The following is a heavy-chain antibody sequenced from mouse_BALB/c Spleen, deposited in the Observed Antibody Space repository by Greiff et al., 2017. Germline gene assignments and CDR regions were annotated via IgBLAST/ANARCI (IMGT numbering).Heavy chain of an antibody. J-gene: IGHJ4*01. D-gene: IGHD2-2*01. Sequence: QQSCKASGYTFTSYWMNWVKQRPGRGLEWIGRIDPSDSETHYNQKFKDKATLTVDKSSSTAYIQLSSLTSEDSAVYYCARRGVTYYAMDYWGQGTSVTVSS. CDR1: GYTFTSYW. CDR3: ARRGVTYYAMDY. V-gene: IGHV1-61*01. CDR2: IDPSDSET.